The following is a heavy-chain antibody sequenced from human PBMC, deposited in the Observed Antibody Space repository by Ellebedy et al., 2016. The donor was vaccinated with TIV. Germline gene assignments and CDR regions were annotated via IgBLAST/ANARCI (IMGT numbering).Heavy chain of an antibody. Sequence: SVKVSCXASGGTFSSYAISWVRQAPGQGLEWMGRIIPILGIANYAQKFQGRVTITADKSTSTAYMELSSLRSEDTAVYYCAHPGNTSSEFDYWGQGTLVTVSS. D-gene: IGHD3-10*01. J-gene: IGHJ4*02. CDR1: GGTFSSYA. CDR2: IIPILGIA. V-gene: IGHV1-69*04. CDR3: AHPGNTSSEFDY.